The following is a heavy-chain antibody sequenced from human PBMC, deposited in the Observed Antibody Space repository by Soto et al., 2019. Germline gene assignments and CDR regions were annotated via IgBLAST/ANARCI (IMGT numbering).Heavy chain of an antibody. CDR2: INPNNGDT. J-gene: IGHJ4*02. Sequence: ASVKVSCKASGDTLTNSYLHWVRQAPGQGLEWLGWINPNNGDTNYAQKFRGRVTMTGDTSNNTGYMELTRLTSDDTAVYFCARMVVPTTYFGRWGQGTPITVSS. CDR1: GDTLTNSY. CDR3: ARMVVPTTYFGR. V-gene: IGHV1-2*02. D-gene: IGHD3-22*01.